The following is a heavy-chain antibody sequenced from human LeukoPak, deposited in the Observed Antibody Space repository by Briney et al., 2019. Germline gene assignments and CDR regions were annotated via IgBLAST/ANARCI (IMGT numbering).Heavy chain of an antibody. D-gene: IGHD1-1*01. J-gene: IGHJ4*02. CDR1: GYSFTSYW. V-gene: IGHV5-51*01. Sequence: GESLKISCKGSGYSFTSYWLGWVRQMPGKGLEWMGIIYPDDSDTRYSPSFQGQVTISADESIGTAYLQWSSLKASDTAIYYCARGTTGTTRYFDFWSQGTLVTVSS. CDR3: ARGTTGTTRYFDF. CDR2: IYPDDSDT.